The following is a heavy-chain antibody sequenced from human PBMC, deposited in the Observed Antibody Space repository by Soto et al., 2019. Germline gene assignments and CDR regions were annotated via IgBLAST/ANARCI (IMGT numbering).Heavy chain of an antibody. CDR2: IIPIFGTA. D-gene: IGHD3-10*01. J-gene: IGHJ6*02. CDR3: ASAMVRGVIPTYYYGMDV. CDR1: GGTFSSYA. V-gene: IGHV1-69*12. Sequence: QVQLVQSGAEVKKPGSSVKVSCKASGGTFSSYAISWVRQAPGQGLEWMGGIIPIFGTANYAQKFQGRVTITAAESTSTAYMELSSLRSEDTAVYYCASAMVRGVIPTYYYGMDVWGQGTTVTVSS.